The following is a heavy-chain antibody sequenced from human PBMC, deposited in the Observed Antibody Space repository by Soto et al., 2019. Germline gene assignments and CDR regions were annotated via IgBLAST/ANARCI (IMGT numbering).Heavy chain of an antibody. CDR2: ISYDGSNK. CDR1: GFTFSSYG. CDR3: AKDKAGDFWSGCMDV. D-gene: IGHD3-3*01. J-gene: IGHJ6*04. V-gene: IGHV3-30*18. Sequence: QVQLVESGGGVVQPGRSLRLSCAASGFTFSSYGMHWVRQAPGKGLEWVAVISYDGSNKYYADSVKGRFTISRDNSKNTLYLQMNSLRAEDTAVSYCAKDKAGDFWSGCMDVWGKGTTVTVSS.